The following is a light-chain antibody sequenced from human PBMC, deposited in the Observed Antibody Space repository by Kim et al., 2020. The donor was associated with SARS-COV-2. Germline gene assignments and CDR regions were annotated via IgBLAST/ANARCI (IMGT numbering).Light chain of an antibody. CDR3: QQLNDYPIT. CDR2: GVS. J-gene: IGKJ5*01. Sequence: AIQLTQSPSSLSASVGDRVTITCRASQVVGNKIAWYQVKPGKAPKLLINGVSGFQTSRFSGSGSGTYFALTISNLRPDDAGTYYCQQLNDYPITFGQGTRLEIK. CDR1: QVVGNK. V-gene: IGKV1D-13*01.